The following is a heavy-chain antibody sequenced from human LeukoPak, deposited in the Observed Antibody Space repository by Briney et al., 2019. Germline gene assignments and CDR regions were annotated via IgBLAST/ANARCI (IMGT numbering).Heavy chain of an antibody. CDR3: VFLTVSRRRNRDFDY. D-gene: IGHD2/OR15-2a*01. V-gene: IGHV1-18*01. CDR2: ISAYNGNT. CDR1: GYTFTSYG. Sequence: ASVKVSCKASGYTFTSYGISWVRQAPGQGLEWMGWISAYNGNTNYAQKLQGRVTMTTDTSTSTAYMELRSLRSDDTAVYYSVFLTVSRRRNRDFDYWGQGTLVTVSS. J-gene: IGHJ4*02.